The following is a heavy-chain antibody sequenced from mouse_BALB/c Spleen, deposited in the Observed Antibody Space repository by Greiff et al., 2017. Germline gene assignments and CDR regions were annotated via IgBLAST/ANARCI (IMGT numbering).Heavy chain of an antibody. CDR3: AREGWLLPFAY. Sequence: EVQGVESGGGLVKPGGSLKLSCAASGFTFSSYAMSWVRQTPEKRLEWVASISSGGSTYYPDSVKGRFTISRDNARNILYLQMSSLRSEDTAMYYCAREGWLLPFAYWGQGTLVTVSA. J-gene: IGHJ3*01. CDR1: GFTFSSYA. V-gene: IGHV5-6-5*01. CDR2: ISSGGST. D-gene: IGHD2-3*01.